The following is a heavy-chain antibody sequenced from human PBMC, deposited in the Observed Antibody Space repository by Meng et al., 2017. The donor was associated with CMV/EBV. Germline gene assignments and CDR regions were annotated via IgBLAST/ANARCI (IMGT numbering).Heavy chain of an antibody. CDR3: ATQQLVHRDY. J-gene: IGHJ4*02. CDR2: ISWDGGST. CDR1: GFTFSSYD. V-gene: IGHV3-43D*03. Sequence: GESLKISCAASGFTFSSYDMHWVRQAPGKGLEWVSLISWDGGSTYYADSVKGRFTISRDNSKNSLYLQMNSLRAEDTALYYCATQQLVHRDYWGQGTLVTVSS. D-gene: IGHD6-13*01.